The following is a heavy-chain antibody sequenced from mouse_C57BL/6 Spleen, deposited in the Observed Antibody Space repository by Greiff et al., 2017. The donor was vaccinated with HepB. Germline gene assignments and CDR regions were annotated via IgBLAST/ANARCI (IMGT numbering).Heavy chain of an antibody. Sequence: EVQGVESGGGLVKPGGSLKLSCAASGFTFSSYTMSWVRQTPEKRLEWVATISGGGGNTYYPDSVKGRVTISRDNAKNTLYLQMSSLRSEDTALYYCARQDGYYWYFDVWGTGTTVTVSS. CDR1: GFTFSSYT. CDR3: ARQDGYYWYFDV. V-gene: IGHV5-9*01. D-gene: IGHD2-3*01. J-gene: IGHJ1*03. CDR2: ISGGGGNT.